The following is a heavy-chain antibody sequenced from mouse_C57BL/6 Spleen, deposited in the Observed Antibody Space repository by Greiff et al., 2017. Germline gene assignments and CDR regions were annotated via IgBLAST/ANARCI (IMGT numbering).Heavy chain of an antibody. CDR2: IYPGVGDT. J-gene: IGHJ2*01. Sequence: QVQLKQSGAELVKPGASVKISCKASGYAFSSYWMNWVKPRPGKGLEWIGQIYPGVGDTNYNGKCKGKAPLTADKSSSTAYMQLSSVTSEDSAVYYCARGGYDGSFDYWGQGTTLTVSS. CDR1: GYAFSSYW. V-gene: IGHV1-80*01. CDR3: ARGGYDGSFDY. D-gene: IGHD2-2*01.